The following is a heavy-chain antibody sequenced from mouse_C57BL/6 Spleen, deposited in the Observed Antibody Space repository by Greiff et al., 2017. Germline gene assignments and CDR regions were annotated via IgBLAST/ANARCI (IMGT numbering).Heavy chain of an antibody. J-gene: IGHJ2*01. CDR2: INPGSGGT. CDR3: ARGTTVVATNYFDY. Sequence: LVESGAELVRPGTSVKVSCKASGYAFTNYLIEWVKQRPGQGLEWIGVINPGSGGTNYNEKFKGKATLTADKSSSTAYMQLSSLTSEDSAVYYCARGTTVVATNYFDYWGQGTTLTVSS. D-gene: IGHD1-1*01. V-gene: IGHV1-54*01. CDR1: GYAFTNYL.